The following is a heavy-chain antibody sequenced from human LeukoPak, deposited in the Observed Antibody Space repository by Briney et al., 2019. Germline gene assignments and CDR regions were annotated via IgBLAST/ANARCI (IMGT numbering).Heavy chain of an antibody. J-gene: IGHJ4*02. CDR3: ARDSGGSSPFDY. V-gene: IGHV3-21*01. D-gene: IGHD2-15*01. CDR2: ISSSSSYI. Sequence: GGSLRLSCAGSEFTFSSYSMHWVRQAPGKGLEWVSCISSSSSYIYYGDSVKGRFTISRDNAKNSLYLQMNSLRAEDTAVYYCARDSGGSSPFDYWGQGTLVTVSS. CDR1: EFTFSSYS.